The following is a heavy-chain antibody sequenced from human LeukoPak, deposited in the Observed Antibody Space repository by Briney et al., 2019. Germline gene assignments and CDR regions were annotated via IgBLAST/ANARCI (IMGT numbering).Heavy chain of an antibody. Sequence: SETLSLTCSVSNDSISNYYWTWIRQPPGKGLEWIGYIYYTGITNYNPSLKSRVTISVDTSKNQFSLKLSSVTAADTAVYYCNINCSGGSCYRDYWGQGTLVTVSS. V-gene: IGHV4-59*12. J-gene: IGHJ4*02. CDR1: NDSISNYY. CDR2: IYYTGIT. CDR3: NINCSGGSCYRDY. D-gene: IGHD2-15*01.